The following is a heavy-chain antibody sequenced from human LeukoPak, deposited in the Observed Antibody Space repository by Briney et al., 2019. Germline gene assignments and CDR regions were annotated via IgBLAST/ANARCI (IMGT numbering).Heavy chain of an antibody. CDR2: IYHSGGT. J-gene: IGHJ6*03. Sequence: RPSETLSLTCAVSGGSISSSTNWWSWVRQPPGKGLEWIGEIYHSGGTNYNPSLKSRITISVDKSQNQFSLKVNSLTAADTAVYYCATNGYYCVDVWGKGTTVTVSS. D-gene: IGHD2-8*01. CDR1: GGSISSSTNW. V-gene: IGHV4-4*02. CDR3: ATNGYYCVDV.